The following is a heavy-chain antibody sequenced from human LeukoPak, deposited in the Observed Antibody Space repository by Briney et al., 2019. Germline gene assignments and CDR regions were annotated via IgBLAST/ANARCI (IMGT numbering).Heavy chain of an antibody. D-gene: IGHD2-15*01. CDR2: IYYSGNT. V-gene: IGHV4-59*01. CDR3: ATRSTGVAATFDA. CDR1: GGSISSYY. Sequence: SETLSLTCTVSGGSISSYYWSWIRQPPGKGLEWIGYIYYSGNTNYNPSLKSQLPISVDQSKNQLSLKLSSVTAADTAVYYCATRSTGVAATFDAWGQGALVTVSS. J-gene: IGHJ5*02.